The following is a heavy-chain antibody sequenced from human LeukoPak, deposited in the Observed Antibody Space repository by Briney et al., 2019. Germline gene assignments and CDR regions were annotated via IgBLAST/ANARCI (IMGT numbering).Heavy chain of an antibody. CDR2: ISSSGSTI. V-gene: IGHV3-11*04. CDR3: ARDPHTRTAAAYGAFDI. D-gene: IGHD1-1*01. J-gene: IGHJ3*02. CDR1: GFTSSDYY. Sequence: GGSLRLSCAASGFTSSDYYMSWIRQAPGKGLEWVSYISSSGSTIYYADSVKGRFTISRDNAKNSLYLQMNSLRAEDTAVYYCARDPHTRTAAAYGAFDIWGQGTMVTVSS.